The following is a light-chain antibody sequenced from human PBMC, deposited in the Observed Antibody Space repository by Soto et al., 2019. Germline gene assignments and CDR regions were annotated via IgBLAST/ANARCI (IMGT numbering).Light chain of an antibody. V-gene: IGLV1-44*01. Sequence: QSALTQPPSSSGTPGQRVTISCSGSSSNIGSNTVNWYQQLPGTAPKLLIYSNNQRPSGVPDRFSGSKSGTSASLAISGLQSEDEADYYCAAWDDSLNGFYVFGIGTKVTVL. CDR1: SSNIGSNT. J-gene: IGLJ1*01. CDR2: SNN. CDR3: AAWDDSLNGFYV.